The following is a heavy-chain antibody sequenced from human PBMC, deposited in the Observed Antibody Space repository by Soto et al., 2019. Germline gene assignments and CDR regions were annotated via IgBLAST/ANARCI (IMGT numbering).Heavy chain of an antibody. CDR2: ISHAGKNK. CDR1: GFSFTDYG. V-gene: IGHV3-30*18. D-gene: IGHD3-10*01. CDR3: AKVRGSGSYYPRVYFDS. J-gene: IGHJ4*02. Sequence: QVQLVESGGGVVQPGTSLRLSCLVSGFSFTDYGLHWVRRAPGKGLEWVAVISHAGKNKKYVDSVKGRFTISRDESKKTLYLQMNSLRVEDTALYYCAKVRGSGSYYPRVYFDSWGQGAQVTVSS.